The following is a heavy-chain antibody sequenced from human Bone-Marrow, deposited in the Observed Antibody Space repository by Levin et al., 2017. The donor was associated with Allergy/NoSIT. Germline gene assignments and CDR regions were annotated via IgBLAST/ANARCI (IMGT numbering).Heavy chain of an antibody. CDR1: GFIFSNYA. V-gene: IGHV3-23*01. CDR2: ISGSGGNT. J-gene: IGHJ4*02. D-gene: IGHD3-22*01. CDR3: AGYDTSAYHSPFDY. Sequence: GESLKISCAASGFIFSNYAMNWVRQAPGKGLEWVSQISGSGGNTHYADSVKVRFTFSRDNSKNTLYLQMNSLRAEDTAVYYCAGYDTSAYHSPFDYWGQGTLVTVSS.